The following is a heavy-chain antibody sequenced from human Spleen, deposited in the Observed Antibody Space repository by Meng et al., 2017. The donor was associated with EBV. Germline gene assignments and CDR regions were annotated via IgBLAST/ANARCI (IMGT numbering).Heavy chain of an antibody. CDR1: GFTFSPYA. Sequence: QVQLVESGGGVVQPGRSLRLSCAASGFTFSPYAMQWVRQAPGKGLEWVAAISYDGTNKYHADSVKGRFTISRDNSRNTLYLQMNSLRAEDTAVYYCARESPNMAPCDYWGQGTLVTVSS. J-gene: IGHJ4*02. D-gene: IGHD2/OR15-2a*01. CDR2: ISYDGTNK. CDR3: ARESPNMAPCDY. V-gene: IGHV3-30*04.